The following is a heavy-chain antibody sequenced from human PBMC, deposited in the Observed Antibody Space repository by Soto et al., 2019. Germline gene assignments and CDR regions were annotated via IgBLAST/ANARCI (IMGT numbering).Heavy chain of an antibody. D-gene: IGHD3-16*01. Sequence: QVQLVQSGAEVKKPGSSVKVSCKASGGTFSSYSINWVRQAPGQGLEWMGGIIHIFGTANYAQKFQGRVTLTADESTSTAHMELSSLRNDDTAVYYCARPFQSWPGGWYFDLWGRGTLVTVSS. CDR1: GGTFSSYS. CDR3: ARPFQSWPGGWYFDL. V-gene: IGHV1-69*01. J-gene: IGHJ2*01. CDR2: IIHIFGTA.